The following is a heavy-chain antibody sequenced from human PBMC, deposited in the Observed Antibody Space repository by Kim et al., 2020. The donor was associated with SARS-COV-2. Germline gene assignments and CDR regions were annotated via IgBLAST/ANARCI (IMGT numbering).Heavy chain of an antibody. CDR2: IYYSGST. CDR1: GGSVSSGSYY. J-gene: IGHJ3*02. D-gene: IGHD3-3*01. V-gene: IGHV4-61*01. Sequence: SETLSLTCTVSGGSVSSGSYYWSWIRQPPGKGLEWIGYIYYSGSTYYNPSLKSRVTISVDTSKNQFSLKLSSVTAADTAVYYCARNEMRDITIFGVVSWKSAFDIWAKGQWSPSPQ. CDR3: ARNEMRDITIFGVVSWKSAFDI.